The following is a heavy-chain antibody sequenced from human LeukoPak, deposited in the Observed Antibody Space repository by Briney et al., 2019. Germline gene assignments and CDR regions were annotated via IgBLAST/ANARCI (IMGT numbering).Heavy chain of an antibody. D-gene: IGHD6-13*01. J-gene: IGHJ5*02. CDR1: GYTFTGCY. V-gene: IGHV1-2*02. Sequence: ASVKVSCKASGYTFTGCYMHWVRQAPGQGLEWMGWINPNSGGTNYAQKFQGRVTMTRDTSISTAYMELSRLRSDDTAVYYCARFPENIAAFDNWFDPWGQGTLVTVSS. CDR3: ARFPENIAAFDNWFDP. CDR2: INPNSGGT.